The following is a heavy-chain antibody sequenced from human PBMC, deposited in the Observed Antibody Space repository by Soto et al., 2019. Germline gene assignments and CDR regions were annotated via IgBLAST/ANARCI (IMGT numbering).Heavy chain of an antibody. CDR1: GFTFDDYA. D-gene: IGHD5-12*01. CDR2: ISWSSGSI. J-gene: IGHJ4*02. V-gene: IGHV3-9*01. Sequence: EVQLVESGGGLVQPGRSLRLSCAASGFTFDDYAMHWVRQAPGKGLEWVSGISWSSGSIEYGDSVRGRFTISRDNAKNSLYLQMNIIRPEDTALYFCAKSHIVATLSPANFDYWGQGILVTVSS. CDR3: AKSHIVATLSPANFDY.